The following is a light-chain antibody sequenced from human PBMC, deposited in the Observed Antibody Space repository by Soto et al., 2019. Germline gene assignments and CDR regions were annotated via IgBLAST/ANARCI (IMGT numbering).Light chain of an antibody. CDR3: QQYNSYSYT. CDR2: DAS. Sequence: DIQMTQSPYTLSASVGDRVTITCRASQSISSWLAWYQQKPGKAPKLLIYDASSLESGVPSRFSCSGSGTEFTLTISSLQPDDFATYYCQQYNSYSYTLGQGTKLEIK. CDR1: QSISSW. J-gene: IGKJ2*01. V-gene: IGKV1-5*01.